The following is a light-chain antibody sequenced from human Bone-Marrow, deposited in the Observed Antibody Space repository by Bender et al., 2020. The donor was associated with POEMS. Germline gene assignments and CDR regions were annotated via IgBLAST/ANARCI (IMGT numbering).Light chain of an antibody. J-gene: IGLJ3*02. Sequence: SYDLTQPPSVSVSPGQTARITCSGDALPKKYAYWYQQKSGQAPVLVIYEDTKRPSGIPERFSGSSSGTVATLTISGAQAEDEADYYCYSTLPSGNQRVFGGGTLLTVL. CDR2: EDT. CDR1: ALPKKY. V-gene: IGLV3-10*01. CDR3: YSTLPSGNQRV.